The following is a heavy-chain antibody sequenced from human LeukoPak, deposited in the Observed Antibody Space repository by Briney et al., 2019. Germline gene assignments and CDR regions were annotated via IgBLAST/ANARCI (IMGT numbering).Heavy chain of an antibody. J-gene: IGHJ4*02. CDR1: GFTFSSYN. CDR2: ISSSSSYI. Sequence: GGSLRLSCAASGFTFSSYNMNWVRQAPGKGLEWVSSISSSSSYIYYADSVRGRFTISRDNSKNTLYLQMNSLRAEDTAVYYCAREDYGDYDKHYFDYWGQGTLVTASS. D-gene: IGHD4-17*01. CDR3: AREDYGDYDKHYFDY. V-gene: IGHV3-21*01.